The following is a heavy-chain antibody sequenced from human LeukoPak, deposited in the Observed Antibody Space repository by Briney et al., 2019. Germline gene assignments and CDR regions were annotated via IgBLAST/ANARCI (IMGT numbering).Heavy chain of an antibody. V-gene: IGHV1-2*02. CDR3: ARVRSLTGTSDY. Sequence: ASVTVSCKSSGYTFVGYYVQWLRQAPGQGFEWMGWINPNNGGTNYAQNFLGRVTMTRDTSISTAYMELSRLTSDDTAVYHCARVRSLTGTSDYWGQGTLVTVSS. CDR1: GYTFVGYY. D-gene: IGHD1-7*01. CDR2: INPNNGGT. J-gene: IGHJ4*02.